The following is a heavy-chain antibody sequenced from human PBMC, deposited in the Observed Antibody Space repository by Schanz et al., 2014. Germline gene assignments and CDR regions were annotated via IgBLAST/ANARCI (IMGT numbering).Heavy chain of an antibody. Sequence: QVELQESGPRLVKPSGTLSLICTVSGVSIVNGEVWSWVRQSPDKGLEWIGQVHHSGNAVYNPSLKGRVTISADASRDQFSLRLTSGTAADTGVYFCAANAYFGKPLASYFDFWGQGILVTVSS. V-gene: IGHV4-4*02. J-gene: IGHJ4*02. D-gene: IGHD3-10*01. CDR2: VHHSGNA. CDR3: AANAYFGKPLASYFDF. CDR1: GVSIVNGEV.